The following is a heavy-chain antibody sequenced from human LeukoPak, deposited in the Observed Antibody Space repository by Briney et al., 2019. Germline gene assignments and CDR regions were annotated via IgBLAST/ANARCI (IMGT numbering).Heavy chain of an antibody. CDR1: GGSFSGYY. CDR2: INHSGST. CDR3: ARTGRARSGGYSCGYSYYGMDV. V-gene: IGHV4-34*01. Sequence: SETLSLTCAVYGGSFSGYYWSWIRQPPGKGLEWIGEINHSGSTNYNPSLKSRVTISVDTSKNQFSLKLSSVTAADTAVYYCARTGRARSGGYSCGYSYYGMDVWGQGTTVTVSS. D-gene: IGHD5-18*01. J-gene: IGHJ6*02.